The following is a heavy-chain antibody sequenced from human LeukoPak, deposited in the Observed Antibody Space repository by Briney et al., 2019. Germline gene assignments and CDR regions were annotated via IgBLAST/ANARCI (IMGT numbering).Heavy chain of an antibody. J-gene: IGHJ4*02. CDR1: GYTFTGYY. CDR3: ARVVSYGSGSYYNLDY. V-gene: IGHV1-2*02. Sequence: ASVKVSCKASGYTFTGYYMHWVRQAPGQGLEWMGWINPNSGGTNYAQKFQGRVTMTRDTSLSTAYMELSRLRSDDTAVYYCARVVSYGSGSYYNLDYWGQGTLVTVSS. D-gene: IGHD3-10*01. CDR2: INPNSGGT.